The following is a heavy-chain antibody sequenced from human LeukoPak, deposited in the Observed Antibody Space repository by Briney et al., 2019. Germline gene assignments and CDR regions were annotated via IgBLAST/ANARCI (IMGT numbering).Heavy chain of an antibody. D-gene: IGHD3-10*01. CDR3: ARGELLWFGELLPNYYYYGMDV. CDR2: ISSSGSTT. CDR1: GFTFSSYE. V-gene: IGHV3-48*03. J-gene: IGHJ6*02. Sequence: GGSLRLSCAASGFTFSSYEMNWVRQAPGKGLEWVSYISSSGSTTYYADSVKGRFTISRDNAKNSLYLQMNSLRAEDTAVYYCARGELLWFGELLPNYYYYGMDVWGQGTTVTVSS.